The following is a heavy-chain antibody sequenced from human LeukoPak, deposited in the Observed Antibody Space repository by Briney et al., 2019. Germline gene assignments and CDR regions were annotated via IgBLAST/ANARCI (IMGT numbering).Heavy chain of an antibody. Sequence: SGRSLRLSCAASGFTFSSYAMSWVRQAPGKGLEWVSAISGSGGSTYYADSVKGRFTISRDNSKNTLYLQMNSLRAEDTAVYYCAKDFYGSGSFHYYYGMDVWGKGTTVTVSS. CDR1: GFTFSSYA. D-gene: IGHD3-10*01. CDR3: AKDFYGSGSFHYYYGMDV. V-gene: IGHV3-23*01. CDR2: ISGSGGST. J-gene: IGHJ6*04.